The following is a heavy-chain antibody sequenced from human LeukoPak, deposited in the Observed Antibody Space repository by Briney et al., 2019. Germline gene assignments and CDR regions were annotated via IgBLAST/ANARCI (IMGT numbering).Heavy chain of an antibody. J-gene: IGHJ4*02. V-gene: IGHV1-18*01. D-gene: IGHD5-18*01. CDR3: AIGYSYDTAFDY. CDR1: GYTFTIYD. CDR2: ISAYTGNT. Sequence: GASVTVSFTSSGYTFTIYDINWVRQAPGQGLEWMGWISAYTGNTNYAQKLQGRVTMTTDTSTSTAYMELRNLRSDDTAVYYCAIGYSYDTAFDYWGQGTLVTVSS.